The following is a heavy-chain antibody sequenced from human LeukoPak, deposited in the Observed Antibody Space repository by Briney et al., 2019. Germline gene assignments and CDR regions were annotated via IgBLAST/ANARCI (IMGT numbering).Heavy chain of an antibody. CDR1: GGSISSGGYP. CDR2: IYHSAST. V-gene: IGHV4-30-2*01. CDR3: ARVPPGDY. Sequence: SQTLSHTFPGPGGSISSGGYPWRWIRQPPGKGPVRIGYIYHSASTYYSPSIKSRVTISVDRSKNQFSLKLSSVTAADTAVYYCARVPPGDYWGQGTLVTVSS. J-gene: IGHJ4*02.